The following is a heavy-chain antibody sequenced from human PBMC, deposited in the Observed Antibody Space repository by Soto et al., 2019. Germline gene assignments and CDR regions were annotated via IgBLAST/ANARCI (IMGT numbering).Heavy chain of an antibody. Sequence: GGSLRLSCAASGFSFSSYAVGWVRQTPGKGLEWVSVISGNAGRTYYADSVRGRFIISRDNSRDTLSLQMDSRRGEDTAIYYCAKTKGNYCSGGSCYYFDKWGQGVLVTGSS. D-gene: IGHD2-15*01. CDR1: GFSFSSYA. V-gene: IGHV3-23*01. J-gene: IGHJ4*02. CDR2: ISGNAGRT. CDR3: AKTKGNYCSGGSCYYFDK.